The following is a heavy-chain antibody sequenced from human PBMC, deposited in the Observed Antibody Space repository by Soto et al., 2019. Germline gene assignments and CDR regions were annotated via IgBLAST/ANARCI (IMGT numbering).Heavy chain of an antibody. CDR2: INANSGGT. V-gene: IGHV1-2*02. J-gene: IGHJ4*02. Sequence: QVQLVQSGAEVKKPGASVKVSCKASGYTFTDYYMHWVRQAPGQGLEWMGWINANSGGTNYPQKFQGRVTMTRDTSISTAYMELSSLRSDDTAVYYCVSGGSSNWPDFWGQGTLVTVSS. CDR3: VSGGSSNWPDF. CDR1: GYTFTDYY. D-gene: IGHD6-13*01.